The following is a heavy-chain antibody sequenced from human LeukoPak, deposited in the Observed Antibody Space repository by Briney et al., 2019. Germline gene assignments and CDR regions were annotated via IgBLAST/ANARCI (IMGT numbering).Heavy chain of an antibody. J-gene: IGHJ4*02. V-gene: IGHV3-48*03. CDR1: GFTFSSYE. D-gene: IGHD2-21*02. CDR2: ITTSGNSI. CDR3: AREQSRCGGDCNDY. Sequence: GGSLRLSCAASGFTFSSYEMNWVRQAPGKGLEWVSYITTSGNSIKYADSVKGRFTASRDNAKNSLHLQMNSLRVEDTAVYYCAREQSRCGGDCNDYWGQGTLVTVSS.